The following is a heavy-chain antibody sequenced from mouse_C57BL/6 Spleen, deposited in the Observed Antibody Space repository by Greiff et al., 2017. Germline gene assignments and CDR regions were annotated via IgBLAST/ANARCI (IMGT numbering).Heavy chain of an antibody. CDR2: IDPSDSYT. V-gene: IGHV1-69*01. D-gene: IGHD1-1*01. CDR3: ARRDYGSRGDYAMDY. Sequence: QVQLQQPGAELVMPGASVKLSCKASGYTFTSYWMHWVKQRPGQGLEWIGEIDPSDSYTNYNQKFKGKSTLTVDKSSSTAYMQLSSLTSEDSAVYYGARRDYGSRGDYAMDYWGQGTAVTVSS. CDR1: GYTFTSYW. J-gene: IGHJ4*01.